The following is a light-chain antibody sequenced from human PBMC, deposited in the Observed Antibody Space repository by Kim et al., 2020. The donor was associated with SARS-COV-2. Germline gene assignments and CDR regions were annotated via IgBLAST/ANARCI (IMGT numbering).Light chain of an antibody. Sequence: EIVMTQSPATLSVSPGERATLFCRASQSVGNNVAWYQHKPGQAPRVLIYGASTRATGIPARFSGSGSGTEFTLSISSLQSEDFAVYFCNQYNDWPPGENFGQGTKLEI. CDR3: NQYNDWPPGEN. CDR1: QSVGNN. V-gene: IGKV3-15*01. CDR2: GAS. J-gene: IGKJ2*01.